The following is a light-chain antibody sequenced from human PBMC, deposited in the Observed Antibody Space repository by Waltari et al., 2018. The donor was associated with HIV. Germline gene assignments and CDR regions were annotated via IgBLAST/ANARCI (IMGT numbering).Light chain of an antibody. J-gene: IGLJ1*01. CDR1: SSDVGSYNL. Sequence: QSALTQPASVSGSPGQSITISCTGTSSDVGSYNLVSWYQQHPGKAPKVMIDEGSNRPSGVSNRFSGSKSGNTASLTISGLQAEDEADYYCCSYTGSSTRRPYVFGTGTKVTVL. CDR3: CSYTGSSTRRPYV. V-gene: IGLV2-23*01. CDR2: EGS.